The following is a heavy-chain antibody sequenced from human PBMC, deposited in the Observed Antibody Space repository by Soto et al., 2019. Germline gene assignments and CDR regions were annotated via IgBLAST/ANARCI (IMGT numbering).Heavy chain of an antibody. Sequence: ASVKVSCETTGHPFTDYYMHWVRHAHGQGPERMVWINPTHAGPISAQKFQCRVTMTRDTSISTAYLELSSLRSDDTAVYCCARGGTTSLDYWGQGTQVTVSS. CDR2: INPTHAGP. CDR3: ARGGTTSLDY. V-gene: IGHV1-2*02. J-gene: IGHJ4*02. CDR1: GHPFTDYY. D-gene: IGHD1-1*01.